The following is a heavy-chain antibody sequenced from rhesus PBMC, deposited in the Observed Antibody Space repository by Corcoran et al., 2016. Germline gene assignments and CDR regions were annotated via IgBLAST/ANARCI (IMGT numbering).Heavy chain of an antibody. Sequence: QVQLQESGPAVVKPSETLSLTCAVSGGSISDSYRWSWIRQSPGKGLEWIGYIYGSSTSTNYNPSLKSRVTISKDTSKNQFSLKLSSVTAADTAVYYCARGPYSSGYDYWGQGVLVTVSS. D-gene: IGHD6-31*01. V-gene: IGHV4S10*01. J-gene: IGHJ4*01. CDR2: IYGSSTST. CDR3: ARGPYSSGYDY. CDR1: GGSISDSYR.